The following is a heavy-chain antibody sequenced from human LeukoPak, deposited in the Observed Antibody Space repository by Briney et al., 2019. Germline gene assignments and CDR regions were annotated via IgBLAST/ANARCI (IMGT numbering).Heavy chain of an antibody. D-gene: IGHD6-19*01. CDR3: ARGVGRSGWFDY. J-gene: IGHJ4*02. CDR1: GGSISSYY. Sequence: SESLSLTCTVSGGSISSYYWSWIRQTAGKGLEWIGRMYTSGSTNYNPSLKSRVTMSVDTSKNQYSMKLSSVTAADTAVYYCARGVGRSGWFDYWGQGTLVTVSS. V-gene: IGHV4-4*07. CDR2: MYTSGST.